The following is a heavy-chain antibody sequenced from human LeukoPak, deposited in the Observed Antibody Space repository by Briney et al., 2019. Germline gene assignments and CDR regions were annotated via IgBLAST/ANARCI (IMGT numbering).Heavy chain of an antibody. Sequence: SVKVSCKASGGTFSSYAISWVRQAPGQGLEWMGRIIPILGIANYAQKFQGRVTITADKSTSTAYMELSSLRSEDTAVYYCARIPKPLGGYDYWGQGIRVTVSS. J-gene: IGHJ4*02. D-gene: IGHD1-26*01. V-gene: IGHV1-69*04. CDR1: GGTFSSYA. CDR3: ARIPKPLGGYDY. CDR2: IIPILGIA.